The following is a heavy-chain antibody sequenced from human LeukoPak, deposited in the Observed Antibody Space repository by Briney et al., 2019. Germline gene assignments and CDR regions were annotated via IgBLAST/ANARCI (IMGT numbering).Heavy chain of an antibody. CDR1: GGSISSSSYY. Sequence: PSETLSLTCTVSGGSISSSSYYWGWIRQPPGKGLEWIGSIYYSGSTYYNPSLKSRVTISVDTSKNQFSLKLSSVTAADTAVYYCATVLYYYDSSGYYYHYYYMDVWGKGTTVTVSS. J-gene: IGHJ6*03. D-gene: IGHD3-22*01. CDR2: IYYSGST. V-gene: IGHV4-39*07. CDR3: ATVLYYYDSSGYYYHYYYMDV.